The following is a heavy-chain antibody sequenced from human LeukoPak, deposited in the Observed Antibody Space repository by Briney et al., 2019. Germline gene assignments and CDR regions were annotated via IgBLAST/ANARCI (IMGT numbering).Heavy chain of an antibody. J-gene: IGHJ6*02. CDR3: ARDHYCGGDCYSRNYFYYYGMDV. V-gene: IGHV1-2*02. CDR1: GYSFPGYY. CDR2: INPKSGGT. Sequence: ASVKVSCKAAGYSFPGYYMHWVRQAPGQGLEWMGWINPKSGGTNYAQKFQGRVAMTCDTSITTAYMELSRLRSDDTAVYYCARDHYCGGDCYSRNYFYYYGMDVWGQGTTVTVSS. D-gene: IGHD2-21*02.